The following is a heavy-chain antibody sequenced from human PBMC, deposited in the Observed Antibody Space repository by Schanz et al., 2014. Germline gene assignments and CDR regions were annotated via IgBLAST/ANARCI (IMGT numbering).Heavy chain of an antibody. CDR1: GFTFSNFA. Sequence: VQLVESGGGLVQPGGSLRLSCAASGFTFSNFAIHWVRQAPGKGLEWVAVISYDGSHKDYADSVKGRFIISRDSSKNALFLQMNSLRPEDTALYFCARDEGRDGYNLAFDVWGQGTLVTVSS. CDR2: ISYDGSHK. V-gene: IGHV3-30*14. CDR3: ARDEGRDGYNLAFDV. J-gene: IGHJ3*01. D-gene: IGHD5-12*01.